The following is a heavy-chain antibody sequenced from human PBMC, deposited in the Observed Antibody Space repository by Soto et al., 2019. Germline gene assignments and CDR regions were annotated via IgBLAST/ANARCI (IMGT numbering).Heavy chain of an antibody. CDR3: ARRLGYCSSTSCYKRNYYYYMDV. J-gene: IGHJ6*03. CDR1: GVPISSGGYY. Sequence: SETLSLTCTVSGVPISSGGYYWSWIRQPPGKGLEWIGEINHSGSTNYNPSLKSRVTISVDTSKNQFSLKLSSVTAADTAVYHCARRLGYCSSTSCYKRNYYYYMDVWGKGTTVTVSS. V-gene: IGHV4-39*07. CDR2: INHSGST. D-gene: IGHD2-2*02.